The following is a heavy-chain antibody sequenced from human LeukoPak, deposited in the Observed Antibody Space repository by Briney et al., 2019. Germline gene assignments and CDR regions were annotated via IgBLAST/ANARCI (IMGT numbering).Heavy chain of an antibody. V-gene: IGHV1-69*04. CDR2: IIPILGIA. D-gene: IGHD3-10*01. CDR1: GGTFSSYA. Sequence: ASVKVSCKASGGTFSSYAISWVRHAPGQGLEWMGRIIPILGIANYAQKFQGRVTITADKSTSTAYMELSSLRSEDTAVYYCARVRISGRYYYYGMDVWGQGTTVTVSS. CDR3: ARVRISGRYYYYGMDV. J-gene: IGHJ6*02.